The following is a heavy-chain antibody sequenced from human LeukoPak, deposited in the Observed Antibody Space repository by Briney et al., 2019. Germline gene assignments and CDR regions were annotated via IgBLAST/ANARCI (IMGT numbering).Heavy chain of an antibody. CDR2: IKQDGSEK. Sequence: PGGSLRLSCAASGFTFSSYWMSWVRQAPGKGLEWVANIKQDGSEKYYVDSDKGRFTISRDNAKNSLYLQMNSLRAEDTAVYYCARDIHSAGGARAWYQLTQTHYYYYGMDVWGQGTTVTVSS. J-gene: IGHJ6*02. CDR1: GFTFSSYW. D-gene: IGHD2-2*01. CDR3: ARDIHSAGGARAWYQLTQTHYYYYGMDV. V-gene: IGHV3-7*03.